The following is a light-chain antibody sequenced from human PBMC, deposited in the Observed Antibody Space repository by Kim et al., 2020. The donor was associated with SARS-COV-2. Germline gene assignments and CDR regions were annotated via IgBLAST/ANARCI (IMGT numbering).Light chain of an antibody. CDR1: SSDVGAYNS. V-gene: IGLV2-8*01. CDR2: EVS. J-gene: IGLJ1*01. CDR3: SSFADTDSFV. Sequence: GQSVTISCTGTSSDVGAYNSVAWYQQYPGKVPKLLIYEVSKRPSGVPQRFSGSKSGNTASLTVSGLQTEDEADYYCSSFADTDSFVFGTGTKVTVL.